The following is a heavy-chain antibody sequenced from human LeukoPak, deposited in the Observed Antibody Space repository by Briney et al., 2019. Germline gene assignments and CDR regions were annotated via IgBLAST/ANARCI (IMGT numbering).Heavy chain of an antibody. CDR1: GFTFSNYA. CDR2: IGGSGVST. CDR3: AKGDSSGWYEY. Sequence: GGSLRLSCAASGFTFSNYAMSWVRQAPGRGLEWVSAIGGSGVSTYYADSLKGRFTISRDNSKNTLYLQMNSLRAEDTAVYYCAKGDSSGWYEYWGQGTLVTVSS. V-gene: IGHV3-23*01. D-gene: IGHD6-19*01. J-gene: IGHJ4*02.